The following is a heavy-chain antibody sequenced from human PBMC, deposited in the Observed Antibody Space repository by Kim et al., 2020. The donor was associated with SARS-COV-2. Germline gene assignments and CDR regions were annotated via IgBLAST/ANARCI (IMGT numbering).Heavy chain of an antibody. V-gene: IGHV3-23*01. CDR2: ITGRDDST. J-gene: IGHJ4*02. CDR1: GFSFSSSS. Sequence: GGSLRLSYAASGFSFSSSSMSWVRRAPGKGLEWVSTITGRDDSTFYADSVKGRFTISRDNSKNMLFLQMNSLRPEDTAVYYCAKLISNWGQGILVTVSS. CDR3: AKLISN. D-gene: IGHD2-8*01.